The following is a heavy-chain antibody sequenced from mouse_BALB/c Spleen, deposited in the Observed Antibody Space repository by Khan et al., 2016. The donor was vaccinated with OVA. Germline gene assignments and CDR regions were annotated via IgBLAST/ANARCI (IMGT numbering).Heavy chain of an antibody. CDR2: ISTYYGDA. Sequence: VQLQQSGAELVRPGVSVKISCKGSGYIFTDFTMHWVKQSHAKSLEWIGVISTYYGDATYNQKFKGKATMTVDKASSTAYMELARLTSEDSAIYDGKRGGGGNRFAYWGQGTLVTVPA. V-gene: IGHV1S137*01. J-gene: IGHJ3*01. CDR3: KRGGGGNRFAY. CDR1: GYIFTDFT.